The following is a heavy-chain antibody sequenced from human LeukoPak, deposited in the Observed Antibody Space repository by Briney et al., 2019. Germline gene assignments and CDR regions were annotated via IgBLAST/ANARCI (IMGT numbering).Heavy chain of an antibody. V-gene: IGHV4-61*08. CDR2: IYYSGST. CDR1: GGSISSGGYY. Sequence: TSETLSLTCTVSGGSISSGGYYWSWIRQHPGKGLEWIGYIYYSGSTYYNPSLKSRVTISVDTSKNQFSLKLSSVTAADTAVYYCARESVVTVTTHKRNWFDPWGQGTLVTVSS. D-gene: IGHD4-17*01. J-gene: IGHJ5*02. CDR3: ARESVVTVTTHKRNWFDP.